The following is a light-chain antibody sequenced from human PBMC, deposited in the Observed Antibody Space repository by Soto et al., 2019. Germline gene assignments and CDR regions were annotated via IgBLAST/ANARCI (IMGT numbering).Light chain of an antibody. CDR3: CSYAGRYTFYV. Sequence: QSALTQPRSVSGSPGQSVTISCTGTSSDVGGYNYVSWYQQHPGKAPKHMIYDVSKRPSGVPDRFSGSKSGNTASLTISGLQAEDEADYYCCSYAGRYTFYVFGTGTKLTVL. CDR1: SSDVGGYNY. J-gene: IGLJ1*01. V-gene: IGLV2-11*01. CDR2: DVS.